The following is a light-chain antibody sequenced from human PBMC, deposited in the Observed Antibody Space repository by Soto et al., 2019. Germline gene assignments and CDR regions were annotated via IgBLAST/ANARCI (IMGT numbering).Light chain of an antibody. Sequence: SYELTQPPSVSVAPGQTARISCGGNNIGSKSVHWYQQKPGQAPVLVVYYDSDRPSGIPERLSGSISGNTATLTISRVEAGDEADYYCQVWDSSSDLVVFGGGTKVTVL. V-gene: IGLV3-21*02. CDR3: QVWDSSSDLVV. CDR1: NIGSKS. CDR2: YDS. J-gene: IGLJ2*01.